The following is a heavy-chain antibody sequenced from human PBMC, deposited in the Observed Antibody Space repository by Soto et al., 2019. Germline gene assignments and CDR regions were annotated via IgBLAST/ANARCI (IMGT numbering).Heavy chain of an antibody. D-gene: IGHD3-9*01. Sequence: ASVKVSCNASGGTFSNYAISWVLQAPGQGLEWMGGIIPIFGTANYAQKFQGRVTITADESTSTAYMELSSLRSEDTAVYYCARGWSDDILTGYSYWGQGTLVTVSS. CDR3: ARGWSDDILTGYSY. CDR1: GGTFSNYA. CDR2: IIPIFGTA. V-gene: IGHV1-69*13. J-gene: IGHJ4*02.